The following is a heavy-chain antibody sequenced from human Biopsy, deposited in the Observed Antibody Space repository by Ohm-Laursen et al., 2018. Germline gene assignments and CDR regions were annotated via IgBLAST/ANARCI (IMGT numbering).Heavy chain of an antibody. Sequence: SSVKASCKVSGGTFSNSAISWVRQAPGQGLEWMGGIITFFATVKYAQKFQGRLTISADRSADTAYMELSSLRSEDTAVYYCAPQTPRDPDILTGAYHYDMAVWGQGTTVTVSS. CDR3: APQTPRDPDILTGAYHYDMAV. J-gene: IGHJ6*02. V-gene: IGHV1-69*06. D-gene: IGHD3-9*01. CDR1: GGTFSNSA. CDR2: IITFFATV.